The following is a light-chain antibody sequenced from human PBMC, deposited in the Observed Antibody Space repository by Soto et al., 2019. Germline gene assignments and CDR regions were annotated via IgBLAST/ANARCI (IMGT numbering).Light chain of an antibody. Sequence: DIVMTQSPDSLAVSLGARATINCESSHSVLYSSNNQNCLAWYQQKPGQPPKLLIYWASTRESGVPDRFSGSGSGTDFTLTICSLQAEDVAVYYCQQYCATPWTFGQGTKVDSK. CDR1: HSVLYSSNNQNC. CDR3: QQYCATPWT. V-gene: IGKV4-1*01. CDR2: WAS. J-gene: IGKJ1*01.